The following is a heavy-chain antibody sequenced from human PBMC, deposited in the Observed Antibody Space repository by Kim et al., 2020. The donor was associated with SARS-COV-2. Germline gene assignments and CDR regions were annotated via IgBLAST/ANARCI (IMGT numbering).Heavy chain of an antibody. V-gene: IGHV4-39*01. D-gene: IGHD1-1*01. CDR3: ARHGHGDEQHYFDY. Sequence: SETLSLTCTVSGGSISSSSYYWGWIRQPPGKGLEWIGSIYYSGSTYYNPSLKSRVTISVDTSKNQFSLKLSSVTAADTAVYYCARHGHGDEQHYFDYWGQGTLVTVSS. CDR1: GGSISSSSYY. J-gene: IGHJ4*02. CDR2: IYYSGST.